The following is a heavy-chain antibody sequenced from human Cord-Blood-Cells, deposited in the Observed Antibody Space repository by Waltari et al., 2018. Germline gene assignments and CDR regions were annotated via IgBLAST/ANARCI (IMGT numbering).Heavy chain of an antibody. Sequence: QVQLQQWGAGLLKPSEPLSLTCDVYGGSFSGYYWRWIRQPPGKGLEWIGAINNSGSSNYSPSRKSSVTISVDTSKHQFSLKLGSVPAADPAVYYCARGPDLWFGELYFDYWGQGTLVTVSS. V-gene: IGHV4-34*01. CDR2: INNSGSS. CDR1: GGSFSGYY. CDR3: ARGPDLWFGELYFDY. J-gene: IGHJ4*02. D-gene: IGHD3-10*01.